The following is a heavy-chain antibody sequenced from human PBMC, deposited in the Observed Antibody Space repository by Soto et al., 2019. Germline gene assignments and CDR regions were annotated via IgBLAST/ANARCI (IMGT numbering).Heavy chain of an antibody. CDR1: GFSFDDYA. CDR2: IDWNGETT. J-gene: IGHJ6*02. V-gene: IGHV3-9*03. D-gene: IGHD3-10*01. Sequence: EVQLVESGGGLVQPGRSLRLSCAGSGFSFDDYAMRWVRQVPGKGLEWVSSIDWNGETTGYADSVKGRFKISRDNAKKSLYLRMNSLRPEDMALYYCAKCRSSWVESGSAVWGQGTTVAVSS. CDR3: AKCRSSWVESGSAV.